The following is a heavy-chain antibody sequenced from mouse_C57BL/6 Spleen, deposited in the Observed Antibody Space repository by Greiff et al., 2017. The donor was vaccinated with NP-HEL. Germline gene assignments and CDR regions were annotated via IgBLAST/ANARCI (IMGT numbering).Heavy chain of an antibody. D-gene: IGHD1-1*01. CDR1: GYAFSSSW. V-gene: IGHV1-82*01. CDR2: IYPGDGDT. CDR3: ARRFDYYGSSDAMDY. Sequence: QVQLKESGPELVKPGASVKISCKASGYAFSSSWMNWVKQRPGKGLEWIGRIYPGDGDTNYNGKFKGKATLTADKSSSTAYMQLSSLTSEDSAVYFCARRFDYYGSSDAMDYWGQGTSVTVSS. J-gene: IGHJ4*01.